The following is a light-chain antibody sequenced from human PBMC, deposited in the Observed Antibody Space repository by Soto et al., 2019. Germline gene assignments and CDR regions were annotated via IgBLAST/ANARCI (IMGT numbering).Light chain of an antibody. V-gene: IGKV1-5*01. CDR2: DAS. CDR3: QQYNRYSET. Sequence: DIQMTQSPSTLSAYVGDRITITCRASQSIGSLLAWYQQKPGKAPNLLIYDASSLQSGVPSRFSGSGSGTEFTLTISSLQPDDFATYFCQQYNRYSETFGQGTKV. J-gene: IGKJ1*01. CDR1: QSIGSL.